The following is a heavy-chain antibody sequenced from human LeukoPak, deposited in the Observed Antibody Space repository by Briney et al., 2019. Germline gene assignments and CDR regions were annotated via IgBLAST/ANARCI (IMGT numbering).Heavy chain of an antibody. J-gene: IGHJ4*02. Sequence: GGALGLSCAASWFTFWSYCMQWVRQAPREGGGWVSPLFCSDAGTSYADSVKGRFTISRDNSKNTLYLQMNSLRAEDTAVYYCAKAAYDFWSGPPIGLFDYWGQGTLVTVSS. CDR2: LFCSDAGT. V-gene: IGHV3-23*01. CDR3: AKAAYDFWSGPPIGLFDY. D-gene: IGHD3-3*01. CDR1: WFTFWSYC.